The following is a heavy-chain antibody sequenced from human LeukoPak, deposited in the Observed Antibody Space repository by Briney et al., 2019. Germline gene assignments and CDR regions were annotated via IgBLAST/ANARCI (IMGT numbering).Heavy chain of an antibody. CDR2: ISYSGGT. J-gene: IGHJ4*02. Sequence: SETLSLTCTVSGGSISSSYWSWIRQPPGKGLESIGYISYSGGTNYSPSLKSRVTISVDTSKNQFSLKLSSVTAADTAVYYCASMASYCSGGSCTDYWGQGTLVTVSS. V-gene: IGHV4-59*01. CDR3: ASMASYCSGGSCTDY. D-gene: IGHD2-15*01. CDR1: GGSISSSY.